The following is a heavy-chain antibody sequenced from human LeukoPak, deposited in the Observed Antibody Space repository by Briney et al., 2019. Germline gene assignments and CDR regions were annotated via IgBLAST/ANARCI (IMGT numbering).Heavy chain of an antibody. V-gene: IGHV3-74*01. D-gene: IGHD6-19*01. CDR3: AKLDSSGWSRPFDY. CDR1: GFTFSSYW. J-gene: IGHJ4*02. Sequence: GGSLRLSCAASGFTFSSYWMHWVRQAPGKGLVWVSRINSDGSSTSYADSVKGRFTISRDNSKNTLYLQMNSLRAEDTAVYYCAKLDSSGWSRPFDYWGQGTLVTVSS. CDR2: INSDGSST.